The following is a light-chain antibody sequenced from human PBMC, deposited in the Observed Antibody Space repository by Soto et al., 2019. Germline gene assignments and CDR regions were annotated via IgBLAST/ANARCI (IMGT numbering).Light chain of an antibody. V-gene: IGLV3-25*02. CDR3: QSADSSGTPWV. J-gene: IGLJ2*01. CDR1: ALPKQY. Sequence: SYELTQPPSVSVSPGQTARITCSGDALPKQYAYWYQQKPGQAPVLVIYKDSERPSGIPERFSGSSSGTTVTLTISGVQAEDEADYYCQSADSSGTPWVFGGGTMLTVL. CDR2: KDS.